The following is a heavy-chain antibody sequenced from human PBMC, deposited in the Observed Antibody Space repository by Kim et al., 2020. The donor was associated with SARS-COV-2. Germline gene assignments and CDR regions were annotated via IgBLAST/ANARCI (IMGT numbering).Heavy chain of an antibody. D-gene: IGHD3-3*01. J-gene: IGHJ4*02. V-gene: IGHV3-30*02. CDR3: AKDRLFGEDYFDY. Sequence: YADAEKGRFTISRDNSKNTLYLQMNSLRAEDTAVYYCAKDRLFGEDYFDYWGQGTLVTVSS.